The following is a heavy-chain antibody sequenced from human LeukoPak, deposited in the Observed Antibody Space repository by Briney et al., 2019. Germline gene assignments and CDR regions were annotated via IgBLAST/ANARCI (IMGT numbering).Heavy chain of an antibody. CDR2: ISGSGGST. CDR3: ANLDYYNSSGHFDY. J-gene: IGHJ4*02. Sequence: PGGSLRLSCAASGFTFSSYAMSWVRQAPGKGLEWVSAISGSGGSTYYADSVKGRFTISRDNSKNTPYLQMNSLRAEDTAVYYCANLDYYNSSGHFDYWGQGTLVTVSS. D-gene: IGHD3-22*01. CDR1: GFTFSSYA. V-gene: IGHV3-23*01.